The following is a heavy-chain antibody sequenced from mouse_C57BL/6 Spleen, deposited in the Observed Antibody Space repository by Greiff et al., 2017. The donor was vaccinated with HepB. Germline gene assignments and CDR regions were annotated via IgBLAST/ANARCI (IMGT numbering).Heavy chain of an antibody. D-gene: IGHD1-1*01. J-gene: IGHJ2*01. CDR1: GYTFTSYW. Sequence: VKLQQPGAELVRPGSSVKLSCKASGYTFTSYWMDWVKQRPGQGLEWIGNIYPSDSETHYNQKFKDKATLTVDKSSSTAYMQLSSLTSEDSAVYYCARSEFITTVVASDYWGQGTTLTVSS. CDR3: ARSEFITTVVASDY. CDR2: IYPSDSET. V-gene: IGHV1-61*01.